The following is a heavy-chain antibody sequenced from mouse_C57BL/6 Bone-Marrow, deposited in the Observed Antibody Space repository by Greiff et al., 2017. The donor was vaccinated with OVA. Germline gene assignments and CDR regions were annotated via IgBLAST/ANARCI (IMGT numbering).Heavy chain of an antibody. CDR3: ARGLWFAY. J-gene: IGHJ3*01. V-gene: IGHV7-1*01. Sequence: EVQLVESGGGLVQSGRSLRLSCATSGFTFSDFYMEWVRQAPGKGLEWIAASRNKANDYTTEYSASVKGRFIVSRDTSQSILYLQMNALRAEDTAIYYCARGLWFAYWGQGTLVTVSA. CDR2: SRNKANDYTT. CDR1: GFTFSDFY.